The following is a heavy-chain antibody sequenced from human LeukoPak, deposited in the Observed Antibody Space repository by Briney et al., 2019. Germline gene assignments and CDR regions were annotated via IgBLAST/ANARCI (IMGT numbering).Heavy chain of an antibody. Sequence: PSETLSLTCAVSGGSISSSNWWSWVRQPPGKGLEWIGEIYHSGSTNYNPSLKSRVTISVDKSKNQFSLKLTSVTAADTAVYYCARQTGSGLFILPGGQGTLVTVSS. CDR3: ARQTGSGLFILP. D-gene: IGHD3/OR15-3a*01. CDR2: IYHSGST. V-gene: IGHV4-4*02. CDR1: GGSISSSNW. J-gene: IGHJ4*02.